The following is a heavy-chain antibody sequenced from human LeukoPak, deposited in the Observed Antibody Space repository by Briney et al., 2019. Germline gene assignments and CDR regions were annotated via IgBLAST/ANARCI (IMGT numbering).Heavy chain of an antibody. D-gene: IGHD2-2*01. CDR1: GGSISSYY. CDR3: ATRYCSSTSCYVPY. V-gene: IGHV4-59*08. J-gene: IGHJ4*02. CDR2: IYYSGST. Sequence: SETLSLTCTVSGGSISSYYWSWIRQPPGKGLEWIGYIYYSGSTNYNPSLKSRVTISVDTSKNQFALKLSSVTAADTAVYYCATRYCSSTSCYVPYWGQGTLVTVSS.